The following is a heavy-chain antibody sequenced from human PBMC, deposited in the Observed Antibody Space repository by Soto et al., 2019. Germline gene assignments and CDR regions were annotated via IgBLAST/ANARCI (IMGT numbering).Heavy chain of an antibody. CDR3: ARVAYQSLDN. D-gene: IGHD3-16*01. CDR2: INPNDGGT. J-gene: IGHJ4*02. Sequence: QVQLVQSGAEVKKPGASVKVSCKASGYTVTTHHVHWVRQAPGQGLEWVGIINPNDGGTLYAPKFQGRVTMTRDTSTSTVYVELSSLASEDTAVYYCARVAYQSLDNWGQGTLVTVSS. V-gene: IGHV1-46*01. CDR1: GYTVTTHH.